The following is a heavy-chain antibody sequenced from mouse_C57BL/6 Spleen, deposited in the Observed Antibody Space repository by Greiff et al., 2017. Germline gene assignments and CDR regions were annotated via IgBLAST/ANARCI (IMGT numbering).Heavy chain of an antibody. J-gene: IGHJ3*01. CDR2: IYPGGGYP. V-gene: IGHV1-63*01. Sequence: VQLQQSGAELVRPGTSVKMSCKASGYTFTNYWIGWAKQRPGHGLEWIGDIYPGGGYPNYNEKFKGKATLTADKSSSTAYMQFSSLTSEDSAIYYCARSSDSSGWGAYWGQGTLVTVSA. CDR3: ARSSDSSGWGAY. D-gene: IGHD3-2*02. CDR1: GYTFTNYW.